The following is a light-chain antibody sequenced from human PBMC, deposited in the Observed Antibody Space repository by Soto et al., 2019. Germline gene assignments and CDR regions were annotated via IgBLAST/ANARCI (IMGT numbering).Light chain of an antibody. CDR2: EVS. CDR1: SSDVGNYKY. V-gene: IGLV2-14*01. Sequence: QSALTQPASVSGSPGQSITISCTGTSSDVGNYKYVSWYQQHPGKAPKLMIYEVSNRPSGVSNRFSGSKSGNTASLTISGLLEDDEADYFCASFRSGTILVFGSGTKLTVL. CDR3: ASFRSGTILV. J-gene: IGLJ2*01.